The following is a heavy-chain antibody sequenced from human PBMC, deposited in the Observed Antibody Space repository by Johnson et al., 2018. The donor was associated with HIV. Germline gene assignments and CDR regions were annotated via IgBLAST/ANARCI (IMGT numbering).Heavy chain of an antibody. J-gene: IGHJ3*02. CDR2: ISGGST. CDR3: AREVDAFDM. Sequence: VQLVESGGGVVRPGGSLRLSCAVSGFTLNNYDMHWVRQDIGKGLEWVSSISGGSTYYADSVKGRFTSSRDNAKNTLYLQMNSLRAEDTAVYYCAREVDAFDMWGQGTLVTVSS. CDR1: GFTLNNYD. V-gene: IGHV3-13*01.